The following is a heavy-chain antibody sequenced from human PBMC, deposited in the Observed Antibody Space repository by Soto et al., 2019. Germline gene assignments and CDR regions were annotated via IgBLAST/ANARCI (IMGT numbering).Heavy chain of an antibody. CDR3: ARGPSPVVTPDAFDI. Sequence: ASVKVSCKASGYTFTSYHINWGRQATGQGLEWMGWMNPNSGNTGYAQKFQGRVTMTRNTSISTAYMELSSLRSEDTAVYYCARGPSPVVTPDAFDIWGQGTMVTVS. CDR1: GYTFTSYH. D-gene: IGHD2-21*02. CDR2: MNPNSGNT. J-gene: IGHJ3*02. V-gene: IGHV1-8*01.